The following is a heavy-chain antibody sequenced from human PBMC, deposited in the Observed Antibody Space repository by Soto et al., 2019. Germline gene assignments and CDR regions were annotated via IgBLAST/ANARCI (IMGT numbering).Heavy chain of an antibody. V-gene: IGHV4-31*03. CDR1: SASISSADYY. CDR2: IYYSGSS. CDR3: ARARSRCGAAGFDY. D-gene: IGHD2-21*01. Sequence: QVQLQESGPGLVKPSQTLSLTCTVSSASISSADYYWSWIRQHPGKVLEWIAYIYYSGSSAYNPSLKSRVIISMGTPRDQFSLTPTSVTAADMAVHYCARARSRCGAAGFDYWGQGTLVTVST. J-gene: IGHJ4*02.